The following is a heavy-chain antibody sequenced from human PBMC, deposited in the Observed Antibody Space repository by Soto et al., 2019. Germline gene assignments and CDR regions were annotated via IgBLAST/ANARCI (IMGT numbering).Heavy chain of an antibody. CDR3: ARSAGVVVDY. J-gene: IGHJ4*02. V-gene: IGHV4-61*01. CDR1: GGSVSSGSYY. CDR2: MSYSGRS. Sequence: QVQLQESGPGLVKPSETLSLTCTVSGGSVSSGSYYWSWIRQPPGKGLEWIGYMSYSGRSNYNPSLKSRVTISVDTSKNQFSLKLSSVTAADTAVYYCARSAGVVVDYWGQGTLVTVSS. D-gene: IGHD3-10*01.